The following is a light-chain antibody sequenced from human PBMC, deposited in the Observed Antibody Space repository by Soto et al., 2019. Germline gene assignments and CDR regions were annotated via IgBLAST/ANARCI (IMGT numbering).Light chain of an antibody. Sequence: DIQMTQSPSSLSASVGDRVTIACRASQDIRNDLGWFQQKAGKAPKRLIYGASNLQSGVPSRFSGSGSGTEFTLTISSLQPEDFATYYCQHGYVAPYNFGQGTKV. V-gene: IGKV1-17*01. CDR2: GAS. J-gene: IGKJ2*01. CDR1: QDIRND. CDR3: QHGYVAPYN.